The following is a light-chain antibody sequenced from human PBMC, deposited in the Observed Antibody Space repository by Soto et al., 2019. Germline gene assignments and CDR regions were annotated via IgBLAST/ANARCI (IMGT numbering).Light chain of an antibody. CDR1: QSVDND. J-gene: IGKJ4*01. CDR2: DAS. CDR3: QQDNNWPLT. Sequence: EIVMTQSPATLSVSPGDRATLSCRASQSVDNDLAWYQQKPGQPPRLLIYDASTRATGIPARFSGSQSGTEFPLTISSLLSEDFAVYSCQQDNNWPLTFGGGTKVEIK. V-gene: IGKV3D-15*01.